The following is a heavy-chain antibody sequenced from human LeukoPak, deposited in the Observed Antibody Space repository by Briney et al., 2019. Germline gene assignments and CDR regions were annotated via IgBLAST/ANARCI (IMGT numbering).Heavy chain of an antibody. D-gene: IGHD2-15*01. CDR2: IWYDGSNK. V-gene: IGHV3-33*06. CDR1: GFTFSSYG. Sequence: PGGSLRLSCAASGFTFSSYGMHWVRQAPGKGPEWVAIIWYDGSNKYYADSVKGRFTISRDNSKNTLYLQMNSLGAEDTALYYCAKDTGYFFDSWGQGTLVTVSS. CDR3: AKDTGYFFDS. J-gene: IGHJ4*02.